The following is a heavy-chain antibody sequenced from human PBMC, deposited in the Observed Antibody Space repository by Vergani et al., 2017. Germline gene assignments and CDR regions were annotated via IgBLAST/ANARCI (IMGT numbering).Heavy chain of an antibody. V-gene: IGHV3-11*04. D-gene: IGHD3-3*01. Sequence: QVQLQESGPGLVKPSETLSLTCTVSGGSVSSGSYYWTWIRQPAGKGLEWVSYIGSSGSPIYYADSGKGRLTISRDNAKNSLYLQMNSLRAEDTAVYYCARAGNDFWSGYYVYWGQGTLVTVSS. CDR3: ARAGNDFWSGYYVY. J-gene: IGHJ4*02. CDR2: IGSSGSPI. CDR1: GGSVSSGSYY.